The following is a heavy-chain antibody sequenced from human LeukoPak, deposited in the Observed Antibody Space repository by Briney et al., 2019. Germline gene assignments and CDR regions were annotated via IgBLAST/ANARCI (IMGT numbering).Heavy chain of an antibody. CDR1: GYSISSDYY. J-gene: IGHJ4*02. V-gene: IGHV4-38-2*02. CDR2: MYHSGST. CDR3: ARDRNLEYNWNEPTFDY. D-gene: IGHD1-1*01. Sequence: SETLSLTCAVSGYSISSDYYWGWIRQPPGKGLEWIGSMYHSGSTYYNPSLKSRVTISVDTSKNQFSLKLNSVAAADTAVYYCARDRNLEYNWNEPTFDYWGQGTLVTVSS.